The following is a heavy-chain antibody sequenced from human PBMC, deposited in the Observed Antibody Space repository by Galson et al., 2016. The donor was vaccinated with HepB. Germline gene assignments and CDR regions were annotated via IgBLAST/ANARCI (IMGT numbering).Heavy chain of an antibody. CDR1: GDSVSSSTAA. Sequence: CAISGDSVSSSTAAWSWIRQSPSRGLEWLGRTYYRSKWYLEYAVSVKSRITISPDTSKNQFSLQLNSVTPEDTAVYYCVRLIATPVYGLDVWGQGTTVTVSS. J-gene: IGHJ6*02. CDR2: TYYRSKWYL. CDR3: VRLIATPVYGLDV. V-gene: IGHV6-1*01. D-gene: IGHD6-6*01.